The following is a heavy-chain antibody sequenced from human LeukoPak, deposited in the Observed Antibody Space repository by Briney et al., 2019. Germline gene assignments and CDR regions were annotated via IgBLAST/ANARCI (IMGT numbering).Heavy chain of an antibody. CDR1: GGSISSGGYY. V-gene: IGHV4-31*03. CDR2: IYYSGST. J-gene: IGHJ1*01. D-gene: IGHD3-22*01. Sequence: SETLSLTCTVSGGSISSGGYYWSWIRQHPGKSLEWIGYIYYSGSTYYNPSLKSRVTISVDTSKNQFSLKLSSVTAADTAVYYCARVRSSGPVRAFEYFQHWGQGTLVTVSS. CDR3: ARVRSSGPVRAFEYFQH.